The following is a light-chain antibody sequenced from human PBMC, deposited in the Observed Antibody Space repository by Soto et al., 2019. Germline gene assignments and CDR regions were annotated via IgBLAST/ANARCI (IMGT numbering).Light chain of an antibody. V-gene: IGKV4-1*01. CDR3: QQGGT. J-gene: IGKJ1*01. CDR1: QSVLYSSNNKNY. CDR2: WAS. Sequence: DIVMTQSPDSLAVSLGERATINCKSSQSVLYSSNNKNYLAWYQQKPGQPPKLLIYWASTRESRVPDRFSGSGSGTDFTLTISSLQAEDVAVYYCQQGGTFGQGTKVEIK.